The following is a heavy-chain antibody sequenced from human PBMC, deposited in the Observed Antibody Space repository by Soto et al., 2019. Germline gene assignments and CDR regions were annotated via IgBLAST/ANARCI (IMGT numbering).Heavy chain of an antibody. D-gene: IGHD6-13*01. CDR2: ISYDGSNK. J-gene: IGHJ6*02. CDR3: ARQLETHHTYYYYGMDV. V-gene: IGHV3-30-3*01. CDR1: GFTFSSYA. Sequence: GGSLRLSCAASGFTFSSYAMHWVRQAPGKGLEWVAVISYDGSNKYYADSVKGRFTISRDNSKNTLYLQMNSLRAEDTAVYYCARQLETHHTYYYYGMDVWGQGTTVTVSS.